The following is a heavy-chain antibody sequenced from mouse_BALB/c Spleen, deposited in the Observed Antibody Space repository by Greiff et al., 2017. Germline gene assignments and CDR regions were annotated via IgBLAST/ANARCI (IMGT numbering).Heavy chain of an antibody. CDR1: GFTFSDFY. J-gene: IGHJ2*01. CDR3: ARDAEGNNYFDY. V-gene: IGHV7-1*02. Sequence: EVQRVESGGGLVQPGGSLRLSCATSGFTFSDFYMEWVRQPPGKRLEWIAASRNKANDYTTEYRASVKGRFIVSRDTSQSILYLQMNALRAEDTAIYYCARDAEGNNYFDYWGQGTTLTVSS. CDR2: SRNKANDYTT. D-gene: IGHD2-1*01.